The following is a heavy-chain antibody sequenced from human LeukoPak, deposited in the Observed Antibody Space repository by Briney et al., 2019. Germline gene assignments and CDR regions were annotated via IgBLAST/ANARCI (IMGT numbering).Heavy chain of an antibody. CDR1: GFTFSNAW. CDR2: IKSKTDGGTT. V-gene: IGHV3-15*07. CDR3: TTAHLAVAGIMGVDY. J-gene: IGHJ4*02. Sequence: GGSLRLSCAASGFTFSNAWMNWVRQAPGKGLEWVGRIKSKTDGGTTDYAAPVKGRFTISRDDSKNTLYPQMNSLKTEDTAMYYCTTAHLAVAGIMGVDYWGQGTLVTVSS. D-gene: IGHD6-19*01.